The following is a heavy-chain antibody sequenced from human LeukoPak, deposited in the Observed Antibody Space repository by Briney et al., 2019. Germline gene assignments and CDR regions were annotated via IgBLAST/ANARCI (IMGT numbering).Heavy chain of an antibody. CDR3: GRSDTAMVYIDY. CDR1: GYTLTTYY. D-gene: IGHD5-18*01. CDR2: IDPSGGGT. V-gene: IGHV1-46*01. J-gene: IGHJ4*02. Sequence: ASVKVSCKASGYTLTTYYMQWVRQAPGQGLEWTGIIDPSGGGTSSAQKFQGRLTMTRDTSTSTVYMELTSLRSEDTAVYYCGRSDTAMVYIDYWGQGTLVTVSS.